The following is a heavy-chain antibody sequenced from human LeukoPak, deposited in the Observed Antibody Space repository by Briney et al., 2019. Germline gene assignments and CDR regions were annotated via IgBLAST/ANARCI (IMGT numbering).Heavy chain of an antibody. D-gene: IGHD6-13*01. CDR1: GVSINDYY. V-gene: IGHV4-59*08. CDR3: ASNTIPAAWYFDL. CDR2: IYYSGST. Sequence: NSSETLSLTCSVSGVSINDYYWSWLRQSPGKGLEWVGYIYYSGSTNYNPSLKSRVTISVDTSKNQFSLKLSSVTAADTAVYYCASNTIPAAWYFDLWGRGTLVTVSS. J-gene: IGHJ2*01.